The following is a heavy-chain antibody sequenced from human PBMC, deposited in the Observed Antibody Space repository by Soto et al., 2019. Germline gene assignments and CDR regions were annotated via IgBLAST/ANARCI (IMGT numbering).Heavy chain of an antibody. CDR1: GGTFSSYT. V-gene: IGHV1-69*02. J-gene: IGHJ5*02. D-gene: IGHD4-17*01. CDR2: IIPILGIA. CDR3: ARAPLRATTVATGVRDWFDP. Sequence: ASVKVSCKASGGTFSSYTISWVRQAPGQGLEWMGRIIPILGIANYAQKFQGRVTITADKSTSTAYMELSSLRSEDTAVYYCARAPLRATTVATGVRDWFDPWGQGTLVTVSS.